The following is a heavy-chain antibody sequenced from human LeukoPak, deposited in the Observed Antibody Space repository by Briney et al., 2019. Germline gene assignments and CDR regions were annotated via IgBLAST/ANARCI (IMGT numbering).Heavy chain of an antibody. CDR3: AKTSGWPYYFDY. D-gene: IGHD6-19*01. Sequence: GGSLRLSCAASGFTFSNYAMSWVRQAPGEGLGWVSVISGSGGSTYYADSVKGRFTTSRDNSKNTVYLQVNSLRAEDTAEYYCAKTSGWPYYFDYWGQGTLVTVSS. CDR2: ISGSGGST. V-gene: IGHV3-23*01. CDR1: GFTFSNYA. J-gene: IGHJ4*02.